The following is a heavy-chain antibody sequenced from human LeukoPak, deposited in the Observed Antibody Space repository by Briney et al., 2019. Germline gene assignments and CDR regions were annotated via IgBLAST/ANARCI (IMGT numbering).Heavy chain of an antibody. J-gene: IGHJ4*02. D-gene: IGHD3-3*01. CDR1: GFTFSSYA. CDR3: ARDLGSTYDFWSGYYRY. Sequence: PGGSLRLSCAASGFTFSSYAMHWVRQAPVKGLEWVAVISYDGSNKYYADSVKGRFTISRDNSKNTLYLQMNSLRAEDTAVYYCARDLGSTYDFWSGYYRYWGQGTLVTVSS. V-gene: IGHV3-30*04. CDR2: ISYDGSNK.